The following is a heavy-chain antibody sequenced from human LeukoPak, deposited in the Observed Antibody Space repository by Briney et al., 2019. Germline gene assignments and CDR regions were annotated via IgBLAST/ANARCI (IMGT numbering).Heavy chain of an antibody. Sequence: AGGSLRLSCAASGFTFDGYAMHWVRQAPGKGLEWVSGISWNSGSIGYADSVKGRFTISRDNAKNSLYLQMNSLRAEDTALYYCAKDFNPPWADPAFHYWGQGSLVTVSS. D-gene: IGHD7-27*01. CDR1: GFTFDGYA. CDR2: ISWNSGSI. CDR3: AKDFNPPWADPAFHY. J-gene: IGHJ4*02. V-gene: IGHV3-9*01.